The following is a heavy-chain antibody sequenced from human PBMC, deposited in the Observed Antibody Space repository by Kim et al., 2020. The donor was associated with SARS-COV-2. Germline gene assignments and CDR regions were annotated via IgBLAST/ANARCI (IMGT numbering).Heavy chain of an antibody. D-gene: IGHD2-21*02. CDR2: ISGSGANT. J-gene: IGHJ4*02. Sequence: GGSLRLSCEASAFSFSNYAMNWVRQAPGKGLEWISTISGSGANTHYTDSVKGRFTISRDNSRNTLYLQMNSLRADDTAVYYCAKMSLSVMVTAHVDNWGRGNLVTVSS. CDR3: AKMSLSVMVTAHVDN. CDR1: AFSFSNYA. V-gene: IGHV3-23*01.